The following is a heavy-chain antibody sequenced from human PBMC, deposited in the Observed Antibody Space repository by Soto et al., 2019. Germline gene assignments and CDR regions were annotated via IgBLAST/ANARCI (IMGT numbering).Heavy chain of an antibody. CDR2: VYYTGST. D-gene: IGHD2-15*01. J-gene: IGHJ6*03. CDR1: GGSISNFY. Sequence: PSETLSLTCTVSGGSISNFYWSWIRQPPGKGLEWIGYVYYTGSTSYNPSLKRRVTFSADSSRGQFSLRLNSVTAADTAVYYCARGGCSGGSCSTDYYYYMDVWGNGTPVTVS. V-gene: IGHV4-59*08. CDR3: ARGGCSGGSCSTDYYYYMDV.